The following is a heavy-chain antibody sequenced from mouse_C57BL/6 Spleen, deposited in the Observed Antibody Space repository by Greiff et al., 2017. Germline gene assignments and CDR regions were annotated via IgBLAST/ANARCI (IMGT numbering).Heavy chain of an antibody. CDR2: ISSGGDYI. J-gene: IGHJ3*01. D-gene: IGHD2-5*01. CDR1: GFTFSSYA. V-gene: IGHV5-9-1*02. Sequence: EVKVVESGEGLVKPGGSLKLSCVASGFTFSSYAMSWVRQTPEKRLEWVAYISSGGDYIYYADTVKGRFTISRDNARNTLYLQMSSLKSEDTAMYYCTRENYSNPFAYWGQGTLVTVSA. CDR3: TRENYSNPFAY.